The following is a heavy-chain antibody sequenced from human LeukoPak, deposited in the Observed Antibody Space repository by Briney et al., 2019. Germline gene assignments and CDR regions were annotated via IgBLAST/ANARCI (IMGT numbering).Heavy chain of an antibody. D-gene: IGHD5-18*01. J-gene: IGHJ4*02. CDR1: GFTLSSYA. V-gene: IGHV3-23*01. CDR3: AKDGSGYSYGYFDY. CDR2: ISGSGGST. Sequence: GGSLRLSCAASGFTLSSYAMSWVRQAPGKGLEWVSAISGSGGSTYYADSVKGRFTISRDNSKNTLYLQMNSLRAEDTAVYYCAKDGSGYSYGYFDYWGQGTLVTVSS.